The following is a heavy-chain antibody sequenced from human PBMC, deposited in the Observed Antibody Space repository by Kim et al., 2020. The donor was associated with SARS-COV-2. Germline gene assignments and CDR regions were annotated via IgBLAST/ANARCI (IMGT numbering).Heavy chain of an antibody. CDR3: ARPGIAAAGSPFDY. Sequence: APKFQARVTITADESTSTAYLEMSSLRSGDTAVYYCARPGIAAAGSPFDYWGQGTLVTVSS. D-gene: IGHD6-13*01. V-gene: IGHV1-69*01. J-gene: IGHJ4*02.